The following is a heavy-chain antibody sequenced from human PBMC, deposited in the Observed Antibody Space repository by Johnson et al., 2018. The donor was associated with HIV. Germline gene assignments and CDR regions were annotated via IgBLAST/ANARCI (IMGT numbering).Heavy chain of an antibody. V-gene: IGHV3-30*02. D-gene: IGHD3-22*01. CDR3: ANETLDSRSAFDI. J-gene: IGHJ3*02. Sequence: QVQLVESGGGVVQPGGSLRLSCAASGFSFSSYGIHWVRQAPGKGLEWVTFIQYDGSSKYSADSVKGRFIISRDISKKTVFLQMNSLRPEDTAVYYCANETLDSRSAFDIWGQGTMVTVSS. CDR1: GFSFSSYG. CDR2: IQYDGSSK.